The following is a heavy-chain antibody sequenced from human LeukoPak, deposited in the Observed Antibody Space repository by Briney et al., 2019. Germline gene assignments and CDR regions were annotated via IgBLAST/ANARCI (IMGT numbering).Heavy chain of an antibody. CDR1: GFTFSSYT. CDR2: ISLGGVNT. D-gene: IGHD6-6*01. CDR3: AKNVMYSSSAVDY. J-gene: IGHJ4*02. Sequence: GGSLRLSCTGSGFTFSSYTMKWVRQAPGKGLEWVSAISLGGVNTYYADSVKGRFTVSRVNSKNTLYLQMNSLRVEDTAVYYCAKNVMYSSSAVDYWGQGTLVTVSS. V-gene: IGHV3-23*01.